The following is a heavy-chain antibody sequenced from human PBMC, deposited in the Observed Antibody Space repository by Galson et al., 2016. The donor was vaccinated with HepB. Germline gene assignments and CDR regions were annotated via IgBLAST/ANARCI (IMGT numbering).Heavy chain of an antibody. V-gene: IGHV3-7*01. CDR1: GFTFGSYW. J-gene: IGHJ4*02. Sequence: SLRLSCAGSGFTFGSYWMSWVRQAPGKGLEWVANINQDGSENYYVDSVKGRFTISRDSAKNSLYLQMNSLRVEDTAVYYCVRDLGYSGDWYRRPSPFDYWGQGTLVTVSS. CDR2: INQDGSEN. D-gene: IGHD6-19*01. CDR3: VRDLGYSGDWYRRPSPFDY.